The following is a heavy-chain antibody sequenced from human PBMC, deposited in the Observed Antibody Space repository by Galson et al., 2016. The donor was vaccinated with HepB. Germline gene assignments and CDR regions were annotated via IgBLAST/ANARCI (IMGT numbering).Heavy chain of an antibody. CDR1: GRSFSNAW. Sequence: SLRLSCAASGRSFSNAWMSWVRQAPGKGLEWVGRIKTNSDGGTTQYAAPVEGRYTISRDDSENRLYLQMNDLEPGDTTVYYCTTDGLDISFDYWGQGTRVTVSS. CDR2: IKTNSDGGTT. V-gene: IGHV3-15*01. D-gene: IGHD2-2*03. CDR3: TTDGLDISFDY. J-gene: IGHJ4*02.